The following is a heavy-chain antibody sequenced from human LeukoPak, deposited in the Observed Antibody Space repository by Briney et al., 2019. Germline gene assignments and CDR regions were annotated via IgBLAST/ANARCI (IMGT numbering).Heavy chain of an antibody. CDR2: IHTNIDGGII. V-gene: IGHV3-15*01. D-gene: IGHD6-13*01. J-gene: IGHJ4*02. Sequence: GGSLSLSCVASGLTFSNVWLSWLRQAPGKGLEWVGRIHTNIDGGIIDYAAPVRGRFTISRDDSKNTLYPQMNSLKTEDTAMYYCTVRSSIWGQGTLVTVSS. CDR1: GLTFSNVW. CDR3: TVRSSI.